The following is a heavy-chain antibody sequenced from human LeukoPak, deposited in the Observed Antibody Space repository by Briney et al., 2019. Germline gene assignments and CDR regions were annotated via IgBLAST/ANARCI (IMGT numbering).Heavy chain of an antibody. CDR3: AKDRRGLMTTVTTGSDY. V-gene: IGHV3-30*18. CDR2: VSYDGSNK. D-gene: IGHD4-17*01. Sequence: GGSLRLSCAASGFTFSSHTMNWVRQAPGKGLEWVAVVSYDGSNKYYADSVKGRFTISRDNSKNTLNLQMNSLRAEDTAVYYCAKDRRGLMTTVTTGSDYWGQGTLVTVSS. J-gene: IGHJ4*02. CDR1: GFTFSSHT.